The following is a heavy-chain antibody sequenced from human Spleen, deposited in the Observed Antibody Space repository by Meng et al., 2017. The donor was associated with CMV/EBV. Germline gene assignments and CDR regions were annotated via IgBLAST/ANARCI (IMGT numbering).Heavy chain of an antibody. CDR1: GSISSSYW. J-gene: IGHJ4*02. D-gene: IGHD2-15*01. V-gene: IGHV5-51*01. CDR2: IYPGDSDT. Sequence: GSISSSYWSWIRQPPGKGLEWMGIIYPGDSDTRYSPSFQGQVTISVDKSISTAYLQWSSLKASDSAMYYCARPPHCTGGRCYLSDYWGQGTLVTVSS. CDR3: ARPPHCTGGRCYLSDY.